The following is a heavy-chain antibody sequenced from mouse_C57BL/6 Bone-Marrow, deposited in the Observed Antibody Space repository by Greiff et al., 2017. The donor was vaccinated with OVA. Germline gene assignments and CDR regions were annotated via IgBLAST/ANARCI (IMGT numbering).Heavy chain of an antibody. D-gene: IGHD2-2*01. J-gene: IGHJ2*01. CDR1: GFTFSSYG. CDR3: ARRGYDDY. CDR2: ISSGGSYT. V-gene: IGHV5-6*02. Sequence: EVKLVESGGDLVKPGGSLKLSCAASGFTFSSYGMSWVRQTPDKRLEWVATISSGGSYTYYPDSVQGRFTISRDNAKNTLYLQMSSLKSEDTAMYYCARRGYDDYWGQGTTLTVSS.